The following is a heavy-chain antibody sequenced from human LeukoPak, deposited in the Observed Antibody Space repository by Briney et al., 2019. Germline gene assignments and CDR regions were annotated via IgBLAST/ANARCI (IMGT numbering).Heavy chain of an antibody. V-gene: IGHV3-11*04. Sequence: GGSLRPSCAASGFTFSDYYMSWIRQAPGKGLEWVSYISSSGSTIYYADSVKGRFTISRDNAKNSLYLQMNSLRAEDTAVYYCARVEVGAARPFDYWGQGTLVTVSS. CDR2: ISSSGSTI. J-gene: IGHJ4*02. D-gene: IGHD6-6*01. CDR3: ARVEVGAARPFDY. CDR1: GFTFSDYY.